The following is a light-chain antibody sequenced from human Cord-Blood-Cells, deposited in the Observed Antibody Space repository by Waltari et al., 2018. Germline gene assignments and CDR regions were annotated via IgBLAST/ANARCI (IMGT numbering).Light chain of an antibody. V-gene: IGKV1-9*01. J-gene: IGKJ4*01. CDR2: AAS. CDR3: QQLNSYPLT. Sequence: DIQFTQSPSFLSASVGDRVTITCRASQGISSNLAWYQQKPGKVPKLLISAASTLQSGVPSSFIGSGSGTEFSLTISSLQSEDFYTYYCQQLNSYPLTFGGGTKVEIK. CDR1: QGISSN.